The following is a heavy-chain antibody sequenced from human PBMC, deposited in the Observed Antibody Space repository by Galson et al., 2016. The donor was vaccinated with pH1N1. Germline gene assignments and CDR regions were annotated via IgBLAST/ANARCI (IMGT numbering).Heavy chain of an antibody. CDR3: ARSAAAVGNAFDM. D-gene: IGHD6-13*01. Sequence: SVKVSCKASGGTFGSYTINWVRQAPGQGLEWMGRILPILGIANYAQKFQGRVTITADKSTSTAYMEVISLRSDDTAVYYCARSAAAVGNAFDMWGQGTKVTVSS. J-gene: IGHJ3*02. CDR1: GGTFGSYT. CDR2: ILPILGIA. V-gene: IGHV1-69*02.